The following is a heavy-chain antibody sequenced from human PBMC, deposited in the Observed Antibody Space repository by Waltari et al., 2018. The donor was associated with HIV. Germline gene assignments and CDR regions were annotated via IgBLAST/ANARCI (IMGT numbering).Heavy chain of an antibody. CDR2: INHSGST. V-gene: IGHV4-34*01. CDR1: GGSFSGYY. D-gene: IGHD3-3*01. Sequence: QVQLQQWGAGLLKPSETLSLTCAVYGGSFSGYYWSWIRQPPGKGLEWIGEINHSGSTNYNPSLKSRVTISVDTSKNQFSLKLSSVTAADTAVYYCARRKYYDFWSGSDPFDPWGQGTLVTVSS. CDR3: ARRKYYDFWSGSDPFDP. J-gene: IGHJ5*02.